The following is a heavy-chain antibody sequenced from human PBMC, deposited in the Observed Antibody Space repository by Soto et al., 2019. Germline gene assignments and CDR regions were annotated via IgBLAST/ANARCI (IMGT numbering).Heavy chain of an antibody. Sequence: VGSLRLSCAASGFTFSDYYMSWIRHSPGKGLEWVSYISSSGSTIYYADSVKGRFTISRDNAKNSLYLQMNSLRAEDTAVYYCARYPTEVQLLLDYWGQGTLVTVSS. CDR3: ARYPTEVQLLLDY. D-gene: IGHD2-2*01. V-gene: IGHV3-11*01. CDR1: GFTFSDYY. CDR2: ISSSGSTI. J-gene: IGHJ4*02.